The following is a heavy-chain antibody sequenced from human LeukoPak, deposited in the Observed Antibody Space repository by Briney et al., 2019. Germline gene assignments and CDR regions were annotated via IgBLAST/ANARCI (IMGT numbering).Heavy chain of an antibody. CDR2: IYPGDSDT. Sequence: GESLKISCKGSGYSFTSYWIGWVRQMPGKGLEWMGIIYPGDSDTRYSPSFQGQVTISADKSISTAYLQWSSLKASDTAMYYCARLASGVRYFDWVLYGPPPFDYWGQGTLVTVSS. CDR3: ARLASGVRYFDWVLYGPPPFDY. D-gene: IGHD3-9*01. CDR1: GYSFTSYW. J-gene: IGHJ4*02. V-gene: IGHV5-51*01.